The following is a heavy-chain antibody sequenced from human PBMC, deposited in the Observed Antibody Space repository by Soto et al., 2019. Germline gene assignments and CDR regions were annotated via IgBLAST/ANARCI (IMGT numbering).Heavy chain of an antibody. CDR3: ARGSCSSTSCYDGRWVLDY. J-gene: IGHJ4*02. D-gene: IGHD2-2*01. CDR2: MNPNSGNT. V-gene: IGHV1-8*01. Sequence: QVQLVQSGAEVKKPGASVKVSCKASGYTFTSYDINWVRQATGQGLEWMGWMNPNSGNTGYAQKFQGRVTMTRNTSISTAYMELSSLRSEDTAVYYCARGSCSSTSCYDGRWVLDYWGQGTLVTVSS. CDR1: GYTFTSYD.